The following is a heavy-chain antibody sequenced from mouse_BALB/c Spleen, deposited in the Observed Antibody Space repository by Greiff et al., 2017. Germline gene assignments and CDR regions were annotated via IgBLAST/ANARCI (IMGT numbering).Heavy chain of an antibody. Sequence: DVKLQESGPGLVKPSQSLSLTCSVTGYSITSGYYWNWIRQFPGNKLEWMGYISYDGSNNYNPSLKNRISITRDTSKNQFFLKLNSVTTEDTATYYCAREGGYDPYYFDYWGQGTTLTVSS. D-gene: IGHD2-14*01. V-gene: IGHV3-6*02. CDR1: GYSITSGYY. CDR3: AREGGYDPYYFDY. J-gene: IGHJ2*01. CDR2: ISYDGSN.